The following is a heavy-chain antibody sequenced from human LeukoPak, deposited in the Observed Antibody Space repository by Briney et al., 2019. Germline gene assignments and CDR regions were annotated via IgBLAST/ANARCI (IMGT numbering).Heavy chain of an antibody. J-gene: IGHJ4*02. D-gene: IGHD2-2*01. CDR3: ARVPRPRDPTSSAAHQPFDY. CDR2: IIPKGGGT. Sequence: ASVKVSCKASGYTFTSYDINWVRQAPGQGPEWMGWIIPKGGGTKYAQKFQDRVTMTRDTSINTAYMELSGLRPDDTAVYYCARVPRPRDPTSSAAHQPFDYWGQGTLVTVSS. V-gene: IGHV1-2*02. CDR1: GYTFTSYD.